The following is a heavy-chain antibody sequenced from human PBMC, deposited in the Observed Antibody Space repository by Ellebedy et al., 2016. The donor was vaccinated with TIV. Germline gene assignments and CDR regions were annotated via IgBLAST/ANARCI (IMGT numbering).Heavy chain of an antibody. J-gene: IGHJ4*02. D-gene: IGHD3-10*01. CDR3: ARDSAPPEYYYGSGVDY. Sequence: ASVKVSCXAFGYTFTGYYMQWVRQAPGQGLEWMGWINPNSGGTIYAQKFQGRVTMTRDTSISTAYMELSRLRSDDTAVYYCARDSAPPEYYYGSGVDYWGQGTLVTVSS. V-gene: IGHV1-2*02. CDR2: INPNSGGT. CDR1: GYTFTGYY.